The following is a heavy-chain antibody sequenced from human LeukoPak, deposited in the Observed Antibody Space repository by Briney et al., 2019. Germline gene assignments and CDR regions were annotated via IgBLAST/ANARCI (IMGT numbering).Heavy chain of an antibody. CDR1: GFTFSSYG. Sequence: GGSLRLSCAASGFTFSSYGMSWVRQAPGKGLEWVSAISGSGGSTYYADSVKGRFTISRDNSKNTLYLQMNSLRAEDTAVYYCARTYDFGDYYFDYWGRGTLVTVSS. V-gene: IGHV3-23*01. J-gene: IGHJ4*02. D-gene: IGHD4-17*01. CDR2: ISGSGGST. CDR3: ARTYDFGDYYFDY.